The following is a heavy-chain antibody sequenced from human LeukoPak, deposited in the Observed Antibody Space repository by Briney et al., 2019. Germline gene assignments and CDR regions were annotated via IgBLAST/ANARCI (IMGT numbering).Heavy chain of an antibody. V-gene: IGHV4-30-4*08. CDR2: IYYSGST. CDR1: GGSISSGDYY. CDR3: ARDSELWACYYYMDV. Sequence: SQTLSLTCTVSGGSISSGDYYWSWIRQPPGKGLEWIGYIYYSGSTYYNPSLKSRVTISVDTSKNQFSLKLSSVTAADTAVYYCARDSELWACYYYMDVWGKGTTVTVSS. J-gene: IGHJ6*03. D-gene: IGHD1-14*01.